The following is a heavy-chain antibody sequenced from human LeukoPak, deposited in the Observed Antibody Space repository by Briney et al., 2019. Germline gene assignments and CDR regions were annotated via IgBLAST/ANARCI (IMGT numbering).Heavy chain of an antibody. V-gene: IGHV3-21*01. CDR1: GFTFTTYG. CDR3: ARSRSGYYEDY. D-gene: IGHD3-22*01. J-gene: IGHJ4*02. Sequence: GGSLRLSCSASGFTFTTYGMNWVRQAPGKGLEWVSGIGGSGTRTYYADSVKGRFTISRDNAKNSLSLQVNSLRAEDTAVYYCARSRSGYYEDYWGQGTLVTVSS. CDR2: IGGSGTRT.